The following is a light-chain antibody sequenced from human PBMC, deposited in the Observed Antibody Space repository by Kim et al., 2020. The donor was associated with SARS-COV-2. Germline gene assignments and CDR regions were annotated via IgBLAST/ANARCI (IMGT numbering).Light chain of an antibody. CDR3: ETWDSYTRV. Sequence: QPVLTQSSSASASLGSSVKLTCTLSSGHSSYIIAWHQQQPGKAPRYLMKLEGSGSYNKGSGVPDRFSGSSSGADRYLTISNRQSEDEADYYCETWDSYTRVFGGGTKLTVL. V-gene: IGLV4-60*03. J-gene: IGLJ3*02. CDR2: LEGSGSY. CDR1: SGHSSYI.